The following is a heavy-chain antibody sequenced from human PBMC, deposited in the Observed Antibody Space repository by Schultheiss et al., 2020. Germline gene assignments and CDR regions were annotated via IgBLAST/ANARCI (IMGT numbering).Heavy chain of an antibody. CDR3: ARLSFVRYYDRGIDY. D-gene: IGHD3-22*01. V-gene: IGHV4-59*08. J-gene: IGHJ4*02. Sequence: SETLSLTCTVSGGSISSYYWSWIRQPPGKGLEWIGATHHSGSTYYNPSLKSRVTISLDSSKNQFSLRLSSVTAADTAVYYCARLSFVRYYDRGIDYWGQGTLVTVSS. CDR2: THHSGST. CDR1: GGSISSYY.